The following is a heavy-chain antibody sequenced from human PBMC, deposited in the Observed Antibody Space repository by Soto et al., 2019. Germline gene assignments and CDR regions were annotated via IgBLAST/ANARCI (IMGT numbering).Heavy chain of an antibody. Sequence: EVQLLESGGGLVQPGGSLRLSCAASGFTFTSYAMNWVRLAPGKGLEWVSAISGTGYNTYYADSVTGRFTISRDNTKNTLYLQMNSLRAEDTAVYYCAKAGFSSSWSPTYFDYWGQGTLVTVSS. CDR2: ISGTGYNT. V-gene: IGHV3-23*01. D-gene: IGHD6-13*01. J-gene: IGHJ4*02. CDR1: GFTFTSYA. CDR3: AKAGFSSSWSPTYFDY.